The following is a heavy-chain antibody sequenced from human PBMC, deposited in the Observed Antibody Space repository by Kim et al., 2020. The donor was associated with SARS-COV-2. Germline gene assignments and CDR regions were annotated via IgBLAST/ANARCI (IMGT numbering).Heavy chain of an antibody. CDR2: ISNNGGAT. CDR3: AKDRGWSVFFDY. Sequence: GGSLRLSCEASGFTFTSYAMSWVRQAPGKGLEWVSAISNNGGATYYADSVKGRFTISRDNSKNTLFLQMNNLRAEDTAVYYCAKDRGWSVFFDYWGPGTLVTLSS. D-gene: IGHD6-19*01. V-gene: IGHV3-23*01. CDR1: GFTFTSYA. J-gene: IGHJ4*02.